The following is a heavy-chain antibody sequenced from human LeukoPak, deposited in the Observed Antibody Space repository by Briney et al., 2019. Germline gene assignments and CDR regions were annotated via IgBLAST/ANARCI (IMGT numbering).Heavy chain of an antibody. CDR1: GGSISSGGYY. J-gene: IGHJ2*01. Sequence: PWETLSLTCTVSGGSISSGGYYWSWVRQHPEKGLEWIGYIYYSGSTYYNPSLKSLLCISADTSKNQFSLKLNSVTAADTAIFYCARAPGLGGRTADRSYWYFDLWGRGGLVGVSS. V-gene: IGHV4-31*01. CDR2: IYYSGST. CDR3: ARAPGLGGRTADRSYWYFDL. D-gene: IGHD3-10*01.